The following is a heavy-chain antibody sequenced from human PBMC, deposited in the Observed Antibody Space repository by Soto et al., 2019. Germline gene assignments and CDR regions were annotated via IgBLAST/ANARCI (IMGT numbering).Heavy chain of an antibody. CDR1: GYTFTNYG. J-gene: IGHJ4*02. D-gene: IGHD6-13*01. CDR2: ISAYNGNT. V-gene: IGHV1-18*01. Sequence: GASVKLSCKASGYTFTNYGISCVREAPEQGLEWMGWISAYNGNTNYAQKLQGRVTMTTDTSTNTAYMELRSLRSDDTAVYYCARAVSSSWYSDTKQYYFDYWGQGTLVTVSS. CDR3: ARAVSSSWYSDTKQYYFDY.